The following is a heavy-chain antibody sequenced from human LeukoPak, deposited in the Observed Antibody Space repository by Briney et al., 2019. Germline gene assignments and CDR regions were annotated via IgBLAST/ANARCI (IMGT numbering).Heavy chain of an antibody. CDR3: ARLSGWAYYFDY. V-gene: IGHV3-33*01. CDR2: IWYDGSNK. Sequence: TGGSLRLSCAASGFTFSSYGMHWVRQAPGKGLEWVAVIWYDGSNKYYADSVKGRFTISRDNSKNTLYLQMNSLRAEDTAVYYCARLSGWAYYFDYWGQGTLVTVSS. D-gene: IGHD6-19*01. CDR1: GFTFSSYG. J-gene: IGHJ4*02.